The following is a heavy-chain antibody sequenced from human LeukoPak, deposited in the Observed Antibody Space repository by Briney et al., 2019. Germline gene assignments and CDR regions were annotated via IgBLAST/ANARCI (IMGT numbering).Heavy chain of an antibody. CDR2: IKDDGSET. D-gene: IGHD5-18*01. J-gene: IGHJ2*01. CDR1: RFTFSNYW. CDR3: AREPRGYSYGL. Sequence: GGSLRLPCAASRFTFSNYWMAWVRQAPGKGLEWVANIKDDGSETYYVASVKGRFTISRDNAKDSLYLQMNSLRAEDTAVYYCAREPRGYSYGLWGRGTLVTVSS. V-gene: IGHV3-7*01.